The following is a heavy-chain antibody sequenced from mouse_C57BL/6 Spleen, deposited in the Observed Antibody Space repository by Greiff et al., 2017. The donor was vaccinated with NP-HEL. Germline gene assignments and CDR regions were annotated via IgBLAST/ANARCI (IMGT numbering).Heavy chain of an antibody. Sequence: VQLVESGPELVKPGASVKISCKASGYAFSSSWMNWVKQRPGKGLEWIGRIYPGDGDTNYNGKFKGKATLTADKSSSTAYMQLSSLTSEDSAVYFCARPLPSGGFAYWGQGTLVTVSA. CDR3: ARPLPSGGFAY. J-gene: IGHJ3*01. V-gene: IGHV1-82*01. CDR1: GYAFSSSW. CDR2: IYPGDGDT.